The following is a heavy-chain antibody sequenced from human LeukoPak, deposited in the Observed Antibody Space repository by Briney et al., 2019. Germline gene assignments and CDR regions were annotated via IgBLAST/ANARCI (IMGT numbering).Heavy chain of an antibody. Sequence: GGSLRLSCAASGFTFSSYAMSWVRQAPGKGLEWVSAISGSGGSTYYADSVKGRFTISRDNSKNTMYLQMKSLRAEDTAVYYCAKIKGEAAGTTHLDYWGQGTLVTVSS. CDR2: ISGSGGST. D-gene: IGHD6-13*01. J-gene: IGHJ4*02. CDR3: AKIKGEAAGTTHLDY. V-gene: IGHV3-23*01. CDR1: GFTFSSYA.